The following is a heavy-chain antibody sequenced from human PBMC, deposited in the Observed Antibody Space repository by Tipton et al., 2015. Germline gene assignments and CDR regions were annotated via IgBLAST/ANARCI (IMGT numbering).Heavy chain of an antibody. J-gene: IGHJ4*02. CDR2: VFYTGST. D-gene: IGHD7-27*01. CDR3: AGDRPGANFFDF. V-gene: IGHV4-59*01. CDR1: GGSISSEY. Sequence: TLSLTCTVSGGSISSEYWSWIRQPPGKGLEWIGYVFYTGSTYYNPSLESRVTISVDTFENQFSLKLSSVTAADTAVYYCAGDRPGANFFDFWGQGTLVTVSS.